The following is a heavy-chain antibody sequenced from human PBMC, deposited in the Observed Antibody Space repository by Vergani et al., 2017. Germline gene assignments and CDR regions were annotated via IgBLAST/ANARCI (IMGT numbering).Heavy chain of an antibody. D-gene: IGHD5-18*01. CDR3: ARVVPRRYSYAYYYGLDL. Sequence: QVQLVQSGAEVKKPGSSVKVSCKASGGTFSSYAISWVRQAPGQGLEWMGWISAYNGNTNYAQKLQGRVTMTTDTSTSTAYMELRSLRSDDTAVYYCARVVPRRYSYAYYYGLDLWGQGTTVTVSS. V-gene: IGHV1-18*01. CDR1: GGTFSSYA. CDR2: ISAYNGNT. J-gene: IGHJ6*02.